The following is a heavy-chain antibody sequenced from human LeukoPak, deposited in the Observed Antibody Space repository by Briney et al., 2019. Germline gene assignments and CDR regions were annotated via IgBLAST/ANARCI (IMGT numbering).Heavy chain of an antibody. D-gene: IGHD6-13*01. Sequence: GGSLRLSCAASGFTFSSYAMHWVRQAPGKGLEWVAVISYDGSNKYYADSVKGRFTISRDNSKNTLYLQMNSLRAEDTAVYYCAKTTPYSSSYYFDYWGQGTLVTVSS. CDR3: AKTTPYSSSYYFDY. CDR1: GFTFSSYA. CDR2: ISYDGSNK. V-gene: IGHV3-30-3*02. J-gene: IGHJ4*02.